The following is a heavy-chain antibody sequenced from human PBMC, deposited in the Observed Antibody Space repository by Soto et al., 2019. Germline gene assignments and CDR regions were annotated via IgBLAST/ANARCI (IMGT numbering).Heavy chain of an antibody. CDR1: GYTFTSYY. J-gene: IGHJ5*02. CDR2: INPSGGST. D-gene: IGHD2-2*01. CDR3: ARAYCSSTSCYARGVWFDP. Sequence: ASVKVSCKASGYTFTSYYMHWVRQAPGQGLEWMGIINPSGGSTSYAQKFQGRVTMTRDTSTSTVYMELSSLRSEDTAVYYCARAYCSSTSCYARGVWFDPWGQGTLVTV. V-gene: IGHV1-46*01.